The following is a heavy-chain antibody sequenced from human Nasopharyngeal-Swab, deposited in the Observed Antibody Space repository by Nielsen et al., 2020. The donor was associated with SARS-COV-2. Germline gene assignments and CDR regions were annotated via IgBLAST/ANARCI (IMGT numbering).Heavy chain of an antibody. Sequence: SVRVSCKASGGTFSSYAISWVRQAPGQGLEWMGGIIPIFGTANYAQKSQGRVTITADKSTSTAYMELSSLRSEDTAVYYCATVKTYYYDSSGDRGDAFDVWGQGTMVTVSS. CDR1: GGTFSSYA. V-gene: IGHV1-69*06. J-gene: IGHJ3*01. CDR2: IIPIFGTA. CDR3: ATVKTYYYDSSGDRGDAFDV. D-gene: IGHD3-22*01.